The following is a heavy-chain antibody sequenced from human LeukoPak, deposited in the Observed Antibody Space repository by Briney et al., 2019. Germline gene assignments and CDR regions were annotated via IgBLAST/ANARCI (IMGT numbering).Heavy chain of an antibody. J-gene: IGHJ4*02. CDR3: ARARHSYGPTPAY. Sequence: GGSLRLSCAASGFTFSSYGMSWVRQAPGKGLEWVSAISGSGGSTYYADSVKGRFTISRDNAKNSLYLQMNSLRAEDTAVYYCARARHSYGPTPAYWGQGTLVTVSS. CDR1: GFTFSSYG. V-gene: IGHV3-23*01. D-gene: IGHD5-18*01. CDR2: ISGSGGST.